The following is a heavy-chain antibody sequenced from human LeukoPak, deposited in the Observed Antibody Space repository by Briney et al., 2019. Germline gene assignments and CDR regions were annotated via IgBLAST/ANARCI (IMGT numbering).Heavy chain of an antibody. D-gene: IGHD2-21*02. CDR1: GFTFSSYW. Sequence: PGGSLSLSCAASGFTFSSYWMHWVRQAPGKGLVWVSRINSDGSSTSYADSVKGRFTISRGNAKNTLYLQMNSLRAEDTAVYYCAEITYCGGDCYRAGDAFDIWGQGTMVTVSS. V-gene: IGHV3-74*01. J-gene: IGHJ3*02. CDR3: AEITYCGGDCYRAGDAFDI. CDR2: INSDGSST.